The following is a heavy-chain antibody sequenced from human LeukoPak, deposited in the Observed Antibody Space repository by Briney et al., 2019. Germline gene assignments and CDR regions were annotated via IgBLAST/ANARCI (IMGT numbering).Heavy chain of an antibody. D-gene: IGHD4-11*01. CDR3: AKRGDYSNHYYFDY. V-gene: IGHV3-23*03. J-gene: IGHJ4*02. Sequence: GGSLRLSCAASGFTFSSYAMSWVRQAPGKGLEWVSVIYSGGSTYYADSVKGRFTISRDNSKNTLYLQMNSLRAEDTAVYYCAKRGDYSNHYYFDYWGQGTLVTVSS. CDR2: IYSGGST. CDR1: GFTFSSYA.